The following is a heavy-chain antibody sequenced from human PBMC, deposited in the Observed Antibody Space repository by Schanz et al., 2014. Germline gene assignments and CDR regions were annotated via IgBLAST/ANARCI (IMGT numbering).Heavy chain of an antibody. J-gene: IGHJ4*02. CDR3: ARDGNYYGSRNYYKTPYYFDY. V-gene: IGHV3-21*01. CDR2: ISSSSSYI. D-gene: IGHD3-10*01. CDR1: GFTFSSYS. Sequence: EAALVESGGGLIQRGESLRLSCAASGFTFSSYSMNWVRQAPGKGLEWVSSISSSSSYIYYADSVKGRFTISRDNAKKTLSLQMISLRAEDTAIYYCARDGNYYGSRNYYKTPYYFDYWGQGTLVTVSS.